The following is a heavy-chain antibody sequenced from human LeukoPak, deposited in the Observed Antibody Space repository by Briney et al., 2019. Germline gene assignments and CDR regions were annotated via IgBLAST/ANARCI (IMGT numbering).Heavy chain of an antibody. V-gene: IGHV3-11*01. J-gene: IGHJ4*02. CDR3: ARVAGSGYYYYYFDY. D-gene: IGHD3-22*01. Sequence: GGSLRLSCAASGFTFSDYYMSWIRQAPGKGLEWVSYISSSGSTIYYADSVKGRFTISRDNAKNSLYLQMNSLRAEDTAVYYCARVAGSGYYYYYFDYWGQGTLVTVSS. CDR1: GFTFSDYY. CDR2: ISSSGSTI.